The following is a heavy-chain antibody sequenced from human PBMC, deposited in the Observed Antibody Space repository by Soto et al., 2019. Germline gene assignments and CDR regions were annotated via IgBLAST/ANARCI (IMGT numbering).Heavy chain of an antibody. CDR1: GYTFTGYY. Sequence: ASVKVSCKASGYTFTGYYMQWLRQATGQGLEWMGWINPNSGDTNYAQKFQGRVTMTRNTSISTAYMELSSLRSEDTAVYYCAREKSGYYDYWGQGTLVTVSS. CDR2: INPNSGDT. D-gene: IGHD3-3*01. J-gene: IGHJ4*02. V-gene: IGHV1-2*02. CDR3: AREKSGYYDY.